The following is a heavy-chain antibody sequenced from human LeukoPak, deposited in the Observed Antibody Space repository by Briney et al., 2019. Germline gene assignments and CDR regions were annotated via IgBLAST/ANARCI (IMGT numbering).Heavy chain of an antibody. CDR3: ARDRDCGGDCHAFDI. Sequence: SVKVSCKASGGTFSSYPICWVRQAPGQGLEWMGGIIPIFGTANYAQKFQGRDTITAGESTSTVYMELSSLRSEDTAVYYCARDRDCGGDCHAFDIWGQGTMVTVSS. CDR2: IIPIFGTA. D-gene: IGHD2-21*02. V-gene: IGHV1-69*01. CDR1: GGTFSSYP. J-gene: IGHJ3*02.